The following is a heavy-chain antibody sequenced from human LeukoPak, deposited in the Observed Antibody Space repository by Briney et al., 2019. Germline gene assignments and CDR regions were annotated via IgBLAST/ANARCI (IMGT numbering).Heavy chain of an antibody. J-gene: IGHJ4*02. Sequence: PSETLSLTCTVSGGSISSYYWSWIRQPPGKGLEWIGYIYYSGSTNYNPSLKSRVTISVDTSKNQFSLKLSSVTAADTAVYYCARGGDSSGYPPVILDYFDYWGQGTLVTVSS. CDR2: IYYSGST. V-gene: IGHV4-59*01. CDR3: ARGGDSSGYPPVILDYFDY. CDR1: GGSISSYY. D-gene: IGHD3-22*01.